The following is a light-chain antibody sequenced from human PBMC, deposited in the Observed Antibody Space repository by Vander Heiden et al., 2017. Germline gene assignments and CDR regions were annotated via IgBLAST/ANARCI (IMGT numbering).Light chain of an antibody. V-gene: IGKV3-20*01. CDR2: GAS. CDR1: QSVSSSY. Sequence: VLTQTPGTLSLAPGENATPSCRASQSVSSSYLAWYQQKPGQAPRLLIYGASSRATGIPDRFSGSGSGTDFTLTISRLEPDDFAVYYCQQDGSSPWTFGPGTKVEIK. CDR3: QQDGSSPWT. J-gene: IGKJ1*01.